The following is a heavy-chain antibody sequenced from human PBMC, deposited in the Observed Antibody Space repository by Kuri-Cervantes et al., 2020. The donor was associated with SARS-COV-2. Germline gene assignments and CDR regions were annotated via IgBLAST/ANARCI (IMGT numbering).Heavy chain of an antibody. CDR3: ARELELPPYYYGSGSHPFDY. Sequence: KVSCKGSGYSFTSYWISWVRQMPGKGLEWMGRIDPSDSYTNYSPSFQGHVTISADKSISTAYLQWSSLKASDTAMYYCARELELPPYYYGSGSHPFDYWGQGTLVTVSS. CDR1: GYSFTSYW. V-gene: IGHV5-10-1*01. D-gene: IGHD3-10*01. J-gene: IGHJ4*02. CDR2: IDPSDSYT.